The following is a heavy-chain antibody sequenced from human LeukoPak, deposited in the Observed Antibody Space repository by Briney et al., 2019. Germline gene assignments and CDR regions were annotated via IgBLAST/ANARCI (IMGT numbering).Heavy chain of an antibody. Sequence: PSETLSLTCAVYGGSFSGYYWSWIRQPPGKGLEWIGEINHSGSTNYNPSLKSRVTISVDTSKNQFSLKLSSVTAADTAVYYCARSYYDSPAYYFDYWGQGTLVTVSS. D-gene: IGHD3-22*01. CDR3: ARSYYDSPAYYFDY. CDR1: GGSFSGYY. V-gene: IGHV4-34*01. J-gene: IGHJ4*02. CDR2: INHSGST.